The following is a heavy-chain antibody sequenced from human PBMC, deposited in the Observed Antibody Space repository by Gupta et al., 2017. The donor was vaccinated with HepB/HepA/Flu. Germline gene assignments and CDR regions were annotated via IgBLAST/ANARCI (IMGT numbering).Heavy chain of an antibody. J-gene: IGHJ4*02. CDR2: IYWDDDK. V-gene: IGHV2-5*02. CDR3: ANTITSGYTRLSFDS. Sequence: QITLKESGPTLLKPTQTLTLTCAFSGFSLTTGGVGVGWIRQPPGKALEWLAVIYWDDDKRYSPSLKNRLTITKVSSKNQVVLTMTNMDPLDTATYYCANTITSGYTRLSFDSWGQGTLVSVSS. CDR1: GFSLTTGGVG. D-gene: IGHD5-12*01.